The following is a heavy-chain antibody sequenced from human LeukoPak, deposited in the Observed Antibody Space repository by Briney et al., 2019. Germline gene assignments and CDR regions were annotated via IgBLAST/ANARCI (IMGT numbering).Heavy chain of an antibody. D-gene: IGHD1-26*01. CDR2: ISSSSSTI. V-gene: IGHV3-48*01. Sequence: GGSLRLSCAASGFTFSSYSMNWVRQAPGKGLEWVSYISSSSSTIYYADSVKGRFTISRDNAKNSLYLQMNSLRAEDTAVYYCARRTPLREPNFDYWGQGTLVTVSS. CDR1: GFTFSSYS. CDR3: ARRTPLREPNFDY. J-gene: IGHJ4*02.